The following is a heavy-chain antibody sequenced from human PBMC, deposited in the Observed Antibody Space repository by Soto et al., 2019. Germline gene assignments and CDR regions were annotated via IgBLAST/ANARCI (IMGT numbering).Heavy chain of an antibody. Sequence: QLQLQESGPGLVKPSETLSLTCTVSGGSISSSSYYWGWIRQPPGKGLEWIGSIYYSGSTYYNPSLKSRVTISVDTSKNQFSLKLSSVTAADTAVYYCARPGPYSSGFQEYFDYWGQGTLVTVSS. CDR2: IYYSGST. CDR3: ARPGPYSSGFQEYFDY. CDR1: GGSISSSSYY. V-gene: IGHV4-39*01. D-gene: IGHD3-22*01. J-gene: IGHJ4*02.